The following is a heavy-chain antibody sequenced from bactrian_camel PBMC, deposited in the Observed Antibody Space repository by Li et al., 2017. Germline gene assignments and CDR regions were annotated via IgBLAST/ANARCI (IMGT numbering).Heavy chain of an antibody. V-gene: IGHV3S61*01. J-gene: IGHJ4*01. CDR1: GFTFDDSD. CDR2: IGTDGST. D-gene: IGHD1*01. Sequence: VQLVESGGGSVQAGEGLRLSCTVSGFTFDDSDMAWYRQAPGNQCEEVARIGTDGSTHYPASVKGRFTISEDNVKNTLYLQLDSLKTEDTAMYYCAKDNFLYSPTDPYYAQGTQVTVS.